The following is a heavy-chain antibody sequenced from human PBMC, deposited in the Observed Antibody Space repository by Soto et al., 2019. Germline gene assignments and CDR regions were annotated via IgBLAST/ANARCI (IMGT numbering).Heavy chain of an antibody. V-gene: IGHV3-30-3*01. Sequence: QVQLVESGGGVVQPGRSLRLSCAASGFTFSSYAMHWVRRAPGKGLEWMAVMSYDGSNKYYADSVKGRFTISRDNSKNALYLLMNVLRAVDSALYYCAGDVGAYWGQGTLIIVSS. CDR2: MSYDGSNK. D-gene: IGHD3-16*01. CDR3: AGDVGAY. J-gene: IGHJ4*02. CDR1: GFTFSSYA.